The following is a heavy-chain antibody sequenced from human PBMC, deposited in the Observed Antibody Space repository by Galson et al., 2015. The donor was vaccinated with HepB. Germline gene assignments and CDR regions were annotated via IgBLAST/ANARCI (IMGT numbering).Heavy chain of an antibody. V-gene: IGHV3-30*04. CDR1: GFTFSYYS. CDR3: ARAAAGISGPLDI. Sequence: SLRLSCAASGFTFSYYSIHWVRQAPGKGLEWVAVISYDGSNQYYADSVRGRSTISRDNSKNTLYLQMNSLRGDDTGVYYCARAAAGISGPLDIWGQGTLVIVSS. D-gene: IGHD6-13*01. J-gene: IGHJ3*02. CDR2: ISYDGSNQ.